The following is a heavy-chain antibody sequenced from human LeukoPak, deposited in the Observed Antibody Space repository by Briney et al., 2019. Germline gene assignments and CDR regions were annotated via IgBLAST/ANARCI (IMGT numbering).Heavy chain of an antibody. J-gene: IGHJ4*02. CDR2: IHSGGSS. V-gene: IGHV3-53*01. Sequence: PGGSLRLSCTASGFTVSHNYMHWVRQAPGKGLEWVSVIHSGGSSYHADSVKGRFTISRDNSKNTVFLQLNSLRAEDTAVYYCARGPPAETFIDFGGQEPWVPVSS. CDR1: GFTVSHNY. CDR3: ARGPPAETFIDF. D-gene: IGHD2/OR15-2a*01.